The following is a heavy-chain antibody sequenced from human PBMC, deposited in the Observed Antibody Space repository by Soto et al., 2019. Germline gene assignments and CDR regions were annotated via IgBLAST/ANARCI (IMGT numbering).Heavy chain of an antibody. V-gene: IGHV1-2*04. Sequence: ASVKVSCKASGYTFTGYYMHWVRQAPGQGLEWMGWINPNSGGTNYAQKFQGWVTMTRDTSISTAYMELSRLRSDDTAVYYCAIDLCVTHYSYYSMDFWGPGPTGTVSS. CDR3: AIDLCVTHYSYYSMDF. CDR2: INPNSGGT. D-gene: IGHD2-21*02. J-gene: IGHJ6*02. CDR1: GYTFTGYY.